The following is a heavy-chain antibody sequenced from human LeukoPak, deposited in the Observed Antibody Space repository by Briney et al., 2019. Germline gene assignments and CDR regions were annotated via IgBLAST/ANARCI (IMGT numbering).Heavy chain of an antibody. J-gene: IGHJ6*03. V-gene: IGHV1-2*02. CDR3: ARGEQQLVLYYYYMDV. CDR2: INPNSGGT. CDR1: GYTFTGYY. D-gene: IGHD6-13*01. Sequence: ASVKVSCKASGYTFTGYYMHWVRQAPGQGLEWMGWINPNSGGTNYAQKFQGRVTMTRDTSISTAYMELSRLRSDDTAVYYWARGEQQLVLYYYYMDVWGKGTTVTVSS.